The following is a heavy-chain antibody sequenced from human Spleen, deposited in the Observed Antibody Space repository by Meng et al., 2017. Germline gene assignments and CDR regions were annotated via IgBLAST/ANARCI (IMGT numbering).Heavy chain of an antibody. Sequence: ASVKVSCKASGYTFTGYYMHWVRQAPGQGLEWMGRINPNSGGTNYAQKFQGRVTMTRDTSISTAYTELSRLRSDDTAVYYCARDHQWLVHPFDYWGQGTLVTVSS. D-gene: IGHD6-19*01. CDR3: ARDHQWLVHPFDY. CDR1: GYTFTGYY. J-gene: IGHJ4*02. V-gene: IGHV1-2*06. CDR2: INPNSGGT.